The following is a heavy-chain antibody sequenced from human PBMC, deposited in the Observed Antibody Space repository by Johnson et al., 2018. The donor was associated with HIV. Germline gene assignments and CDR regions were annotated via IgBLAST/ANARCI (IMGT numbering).Heavy chain of an antibody. V-gene: IGHV3-15*01. CDR1: GFTFSNAW. CDR2: ITSKTDGGTT. D-gene: IGHD5-18*01. Sequence: VQLVESGGGLVKPGGSLRLSCAASGFTFSNAWMSWVRQAPGKGLEWVGRITSKTDGGTTDYAAPVKGRFTISRDNSKNTLYLQMNRLRAEDTAVYYCARLPSGYSRDGFNVWGQGTMVTVSS. J-gene: IGHJ3*01. CDR3: ARLPSGYSRDGFNV.